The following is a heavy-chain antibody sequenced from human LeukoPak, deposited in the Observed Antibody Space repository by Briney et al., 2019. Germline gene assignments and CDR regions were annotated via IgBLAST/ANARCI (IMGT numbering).Heavy chain of an antibody. CDR1: GFTVSSIY. D-gene: IGHD1-26*01. V-gene: IGHV3-66*01. CDR3: ARDVGFIVGATPGAFDI. CDR2: IYSGGSK. J-gene: IGHJ3*02. Sequence: TGGSLRLSCAASGFTVSSIYMTGVRQAPGKGLEGVSVIYSGGSKYYADPVKGRFTISRDNTKNTLYLQMNSLRADDTAVYYCARDVGFIVGATPGAFDIWGQGTMVTVSS.